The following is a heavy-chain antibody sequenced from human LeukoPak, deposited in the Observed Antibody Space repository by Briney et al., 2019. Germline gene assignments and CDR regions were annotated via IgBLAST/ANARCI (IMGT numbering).Heavy chain of an antibody. J-gene: IGHJ3*02. V-gene: IGHV4-59*08. CDR2: VYSSGNT. CDR3: ARHPPSSAGAYDI. Sequence: SETLSVTCTVSGGSISGYYCSWVRQPPGKEMEWIGYVYSSGNTNYNPSLKSRVTLSVDTSKNQFSLKLVSVTAADTAVYYCARHPPSSAGAYDIWGQGTMVTVSS. CDR1: GGSISGYY. D-gene: IGHD3-10*01.